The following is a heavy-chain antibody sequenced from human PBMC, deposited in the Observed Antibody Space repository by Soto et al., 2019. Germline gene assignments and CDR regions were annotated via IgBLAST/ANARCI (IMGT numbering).Heavy chain of an antibody. CDR3: ARYSNSYYFDY. J-gene: IGHJ4*02. CDR1: GGSFSGYY. Sequence: PSETLSLTCAVYGGSFSGYYWSWIRQPPGKGLEWIGEINHSGSTNYNPSLKSRVTISVDTSKNQFSLKLSSVTAADTAVYYCARYSNSYYFDYWGQGTLVTVS. D-gene: IGHD4-4*01. V-gene: IGHV4-34*01. CDR2: INHSGST.